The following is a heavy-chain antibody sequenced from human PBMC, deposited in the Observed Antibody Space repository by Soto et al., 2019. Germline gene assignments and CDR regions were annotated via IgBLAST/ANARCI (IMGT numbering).Heavy chain of an antibody. D-gene: IGHD2-15*01. J-gene: IGHJ3*02. V-gene: IGHV4-34*01. CDR2: INHSGST. Sequence: SETLSLTCAVYGGSFSGYYWSWIRQPPGKGLEWIGEINHSGSTNYNPSLKSRVTISVDTSKNQFSLKLSSVTAADTAVYYCARGHLVVVAATSNLGAFDIWGQGTMVTVSS. CDR1: GGSFSGYY. CDR3: ARGHLVVVAATSNLGAFDI.